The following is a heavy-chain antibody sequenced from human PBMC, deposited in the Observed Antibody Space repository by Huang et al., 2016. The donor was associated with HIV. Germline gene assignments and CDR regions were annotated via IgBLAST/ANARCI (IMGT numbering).Heavy chain of an antibody. Sequence: EVQLVESGGGLVQPGRSLRLSCTGSGFTFGGYAMSGFRQDPGKGLELVGFIRGKGQGATTEYVASVQGRFTISRDDSKTSAYLQMNSLKTEDTAIYFCTRVVYSGTYYGFFDYWGQGTLVTVSS. J-gene: IGHJ4*02. CDR1: GFTFGGYA. D-gene: IGHD1-26*01. CDR2: IRGKGQGATT. V-gene: IGHV3-49*03. CDR3: TRVVYSGTYYGFFDY.